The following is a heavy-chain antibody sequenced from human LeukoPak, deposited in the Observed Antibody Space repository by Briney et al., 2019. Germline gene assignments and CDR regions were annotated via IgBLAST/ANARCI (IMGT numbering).Heavy chain of an antibody. D-gene: IGHD1-26*01. CDR2: ISGSGGGT. J-gene: IGHJ4*02. Sequence: GGSLRLSCAASGFTFSSYAMSWVRQAPEKGLEWVSTISGSGGGTYYADSVKGRSTISRDDFKNTLYLQMNSLRAEDTAVYYCVKDLGRYRNNCFDYWGQGTLVTVSS. V-gene: IGHV3-23*01. CDR1: GFTFSSYA. CDR3: VKDLGRYRNNCFDY.